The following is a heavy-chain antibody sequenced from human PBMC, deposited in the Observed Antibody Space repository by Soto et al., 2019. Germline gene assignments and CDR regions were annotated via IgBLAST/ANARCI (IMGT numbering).Heavy chain of an antibody. D-gene: IGHD3-22*01. CDR2: IYYSGST. V-gene: IGHV4-30-4*01. Sequence: SETLSLTCTVSGGSISSGDYYWSWIRQPPGKGLEWIGYIYYSGSTYYNPSLKSRVTISVDTSKNQFSLKLSSVTAADTAVYYCARVDDSSGYYYFDYWGQGTLVTVSS. CDR3: ARVDDSSGYYYFDY. J-gene: IGHJ4*02. CDR1: GGSISSGDYY.